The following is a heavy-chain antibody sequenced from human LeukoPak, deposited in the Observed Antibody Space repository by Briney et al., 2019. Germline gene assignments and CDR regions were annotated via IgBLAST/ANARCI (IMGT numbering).Heavy chain of an antibody. V-gene: IGHV3-74*01. D-gene: IGHD1-14*01. CDR2: IKGDGSHT. Sequence: PGGSLRLSCAASGFTFSNDWMHWVRQAPGKGLVWVSRIKGDGSHTVYADSVKGRFTISRDNAKNTLYLQMKSLRDEDTAVYYCVRDWDHFDFDSWGQGTLVTVSS. J-gene: IGHJ5*01. CDR1: GFTFSNDW. CDR3: VRDWDHFDFDS.